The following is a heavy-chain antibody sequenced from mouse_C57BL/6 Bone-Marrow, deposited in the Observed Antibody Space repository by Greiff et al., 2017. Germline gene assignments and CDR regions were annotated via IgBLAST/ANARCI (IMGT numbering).Heavy chain of an antibody. CDR2: IRLKSDNYAT. CDR3: TARYGSSYWYFDV. D-gene: IGHD1-1*01. Sequence: DVKLVESGGGLVQPGGSMKLSCVASGFTFSNYWMNWVRQSPEKGLEWVAQIRLKSDNYATHYAESVKGRFTISRDDSKSSVYLQMNNLRAEDTGIYYCTARYGSSYWYFDVWGTGTTVTVSS. CDR1: GFTFSNYW. J-gene: IGHJ1*03. V-gene: IGHV6-3*01.